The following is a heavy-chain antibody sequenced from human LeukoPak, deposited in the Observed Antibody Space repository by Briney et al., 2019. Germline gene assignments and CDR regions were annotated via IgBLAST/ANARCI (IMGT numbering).Heavy chain of an antibody. CDR2: IYHGGVT. V-gene: IGHV4-4*02. CDR1: GGSVNNGDW. J-gene: IGHJ4*02. Sequence: PSETLSLTCAVSGGSVNNGDWWSWVRQSPGTGLEWIGEIYHGGVTKYDPSLKSRVTISMDRSKNQFSLNLNSVAAADTAVYYCAKNAGWELQDWGQGTLVTVSS. D-gene: IGHD1-26*01. CDR3: AKNAGWELQD.